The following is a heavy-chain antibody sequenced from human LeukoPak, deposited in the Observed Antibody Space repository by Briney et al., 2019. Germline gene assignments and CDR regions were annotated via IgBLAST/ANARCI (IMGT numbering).Heavy chain of an antibody. V-gene: IGHV3-48*03. CDR2: ISESGSTI. J-gene: IGHJ4*02. D-gene: IGHD1-26*01. CDR1: GFTFSSYE. CDR3: ASRIVGARFDY. Sequence: GRSLRLSCAASGFTFSSYEMNWVRQAPGKGLEWVSYISESGSTIFYADSVKGRFTISRDNAKNSLYLQMNSLRAEDTAVYYCASRIVGARFDYWGQGTLVTVSS.